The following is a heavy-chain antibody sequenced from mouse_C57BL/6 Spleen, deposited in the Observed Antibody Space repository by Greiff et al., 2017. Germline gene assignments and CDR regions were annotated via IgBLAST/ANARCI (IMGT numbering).Heavy chain of an antibody. CDR1: GFTFSDYG. V-gene: IGHV5-17*01. CDR3: ARGGRSYRAWFAY. D-gene: IGHD1-1*01. Sequence: EVQLVESGGGLVKPGGSLKLSCAASGFTFSDYGMHWVRQAPEKGLEWVGYISSGSSTIYYADTVKGRFTISRDNAKNTLFLQMTSLRSEDTAMYYCARGGRSYRAWFAYWGQGTLVTVSA. CDR2: ISSGSSTI. J-gene: IGHJ3*01.